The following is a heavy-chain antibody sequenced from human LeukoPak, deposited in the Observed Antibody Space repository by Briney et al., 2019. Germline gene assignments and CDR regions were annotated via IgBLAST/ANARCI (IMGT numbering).Heavy chain of an antibody. J-gene: IGHJ3*02. CDR1: GYTFTSYY. CDR3: GRVSCGGNCYSLIGTFDI. D-gene: IGHD2-15*01. V-gene: IGHV1-46*01. Sequence: GASVKVSCKASGYTFTSYYMHWVRQAPGQGLEWMGIINPSGGSTSYAQKFQGRVTMTRDTSTSTIYMELSSLRSEDTAVYYCGRVSCGGNCYSLIGTFDIWGQGTMVTVSS. CDR2: INPSGGST.